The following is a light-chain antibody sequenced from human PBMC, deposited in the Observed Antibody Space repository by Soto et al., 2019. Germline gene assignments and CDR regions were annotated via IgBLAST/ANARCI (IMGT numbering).Light chain of an antibody. CDR1: QSVLYTNNNKNY. J-gene: IGKJ5*01. CDR2: WAS. Sequence: DIVMTQSPDSLAVSLGERATINCKSSQSVLYTNNNKNYLAWYQQKSGQPPKLLIYWASTRESGVPDRFSGSGSETDFTLTISSLQAEDVAVYYCQQYYDSPITFGQGTRLEIK. CDR3: QQYYDSPIT. V-gene: IGKV4-1*01.